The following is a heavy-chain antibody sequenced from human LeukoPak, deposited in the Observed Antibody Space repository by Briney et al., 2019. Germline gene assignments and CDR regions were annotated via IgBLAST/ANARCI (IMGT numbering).Heavy chain of an antibody. D-gene: IGHD3-3*01. CDR3: ARGGVTIFGVVERIDY. CDR1: GFNVSNNY. J-gene: IGHJ4*02. CDR2: IYYSGST. V-gene: IGHV4-59*06. Sequence: PGGSLRLSCAASGFNVSNNYMSWVRQAPGKGLEWIGYIYYSGSTYYNPSLKSRVTISVDTSKNQFSLKLSSVTAADTAVYYCARGGVTIFGVVERIDYWGQGTLVTVSS.